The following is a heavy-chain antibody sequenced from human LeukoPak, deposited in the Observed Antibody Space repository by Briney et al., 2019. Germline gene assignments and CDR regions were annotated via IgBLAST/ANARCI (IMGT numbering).Heavy chain of an antibody. D-gene: IGHD3-10*01. V-gene: IGHV3-21*04. CDR3: AKRGPGSPQSGKYYFDY. J-gene: IGHJ4*02. CDR2: ISSSSNYI. CDR1: GFKFSSYW. Sequence: GGSLRLSCAASGFKFSSYWMHWVRQAPGKGLEWVSSISSSSNYIYYADSVKGRFTISRDNAKNTLYLQMNSLRAEDTAVYYCAKRGPGSPQSGKYYFDYWGQGTLVTVSS.